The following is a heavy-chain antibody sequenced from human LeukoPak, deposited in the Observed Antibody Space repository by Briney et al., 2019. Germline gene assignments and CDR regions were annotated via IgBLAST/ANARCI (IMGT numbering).Heavy chain of an antibody. J-gene: IGHJ5*02. D-gene: IGHD2-2*01. Sequence: GGSLRLSCAGSGFTFRSYAMSWVRQSPVKGLEWVSAISDSGDGTYYADSVKAGFTSSRDNSKNTVYLEMSSLRAEDTAVYYCVREVSTWPKNWFDPWGQGTLVTVSS. CDR2: ISDSGDGT. V-gene: IGHV3-23*01. CDR3: VREVSTWPKNWFDP. CDR1: GFTFRSYA.